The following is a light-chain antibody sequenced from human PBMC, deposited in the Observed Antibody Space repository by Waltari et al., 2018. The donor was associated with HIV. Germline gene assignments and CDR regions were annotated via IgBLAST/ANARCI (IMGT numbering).Light chain of an antibody. CDR3: GAWDDSLNGSV. Sequence: QSVLTQPPSASGTPGQSVTVSCSGSSSNIGTNSVNWYQKFPGMTPKLLIYSNDKRPSGVPNRVSGSKSGTSASLAISGLQSEDEADYYCGAWDDSLNGSVFGTGTKVTVL. CDR1: SSNIGTNS. CDR2: SND. J-gene: IGLJ1*01. V-gene: IGLV1-44*01.